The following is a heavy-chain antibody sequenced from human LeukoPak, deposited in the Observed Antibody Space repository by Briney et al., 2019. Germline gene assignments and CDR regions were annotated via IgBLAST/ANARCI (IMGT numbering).Heavy chain of an antibody. CDR1: GYTFTGYY. V-gene: IGHV1-2*02. J-gene: IGHJ4*02. D-gene: IGHD3-10*01. CDR2: INPNSGGT. Sequence: ASVKVSCKASGYTFTGYYMHWVRQAPGQGLEWMGWINPNSGGTNYAQKFQGRVTMTGDTSISTAYMELSRLTSDDTAVYYCVRDLRVQGVTWGQGTLVTVSS. CDR3: VRDLRVQGVT.